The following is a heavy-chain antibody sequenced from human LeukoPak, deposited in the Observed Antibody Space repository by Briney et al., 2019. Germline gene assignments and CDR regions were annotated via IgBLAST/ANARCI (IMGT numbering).Heavy chain of an antibody. V-gene: IGHV3-21*01. CDR2: ISSSSTYI. J-gene: IGHJ4*02. D-gene: IGHD2-21*02. Sequence: GGSLRLSCVASGFIVSTNYMSWVRQAPGEGLEWVSSISSSSTYIYYADSVKGRFTISRDNAKNSLYLQMNSLRAEDTAVYYCARDSRAYCGGDCYSPFDYWGQGTLVTVSS. CDR1: GFIVSTNY. CDR3: ARDSRAYCGGDCYSPFDY.